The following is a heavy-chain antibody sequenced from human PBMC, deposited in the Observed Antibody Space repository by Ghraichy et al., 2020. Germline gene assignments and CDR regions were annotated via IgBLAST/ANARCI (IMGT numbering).Heavy chain of an antibody. V-gene: IGHV3-21*01. CDR3: ARDDNTSGGTFPFDY. CDR1: GFTFSSYS. Sequence: GALRLSCAASGFTFSSYSMNWVRQAPGKGPEWVSSISSTTSYIYYADSVKGRFTISRDNARNSLYLQMNSLRAEDTAVYYCARDDNTSGGTFPFDYWGQGTLVTVSS. CDR2: ISSTTSYI. J-gene: IGHJ4*02. D-gene: IGHD2-15*01.